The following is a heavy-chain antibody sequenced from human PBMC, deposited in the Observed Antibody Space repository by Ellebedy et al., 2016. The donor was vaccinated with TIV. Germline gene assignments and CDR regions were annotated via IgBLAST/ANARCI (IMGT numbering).Heavy chain of an antibody. CDR3: ARSSGYFSLDY. CDR2: ISHSGNT. Sequence: SETLSLXXAVSGGSISSRNYWRWVRQPPGEGLEWIGEISHSGNTKYNPSLESRVAISMDKSGNQFSLKVSSVTAADTAVYYCARSSGYFSLDYWGQGALVIVSS. V-gene: IGHV4-4*02. CDR1: GGSISSRNY. D-gene: IGHD3-22*01. J-gene: IGHJ4*02.